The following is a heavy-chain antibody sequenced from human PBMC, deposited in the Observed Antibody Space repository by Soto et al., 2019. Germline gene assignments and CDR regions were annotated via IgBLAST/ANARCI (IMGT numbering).Heavy chain of an antibody. J-gene: IGHJ6*02. Sequence: EVQLLESGGGLVQPGGSLRLSCAASGFTFSSYAMSWVRQAPGKGLEWVSAISGSGGSTYYADSVKGRFTISRDNSKNTLYLQMTSLRSEDTAVYYCAKKPDGDYCVVCMDVWGQGTTVTVSS. CDR1: GFTFSSYA. CDR2: ISGSGGST. CDR3: AKKPDGDYCVVCMDV. V-gene: IGHV3-23*01. D-gene: IGHD4-17*01.